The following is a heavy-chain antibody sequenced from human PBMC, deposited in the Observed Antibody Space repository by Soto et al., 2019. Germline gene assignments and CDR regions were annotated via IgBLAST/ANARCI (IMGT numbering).Heavy chain of an antibody. CDR2: IYHSGST. J-gene: IGHJ6*02. CDR3: ARDSSIYGSGTYTQQPSQSYYGMDV. CDR1: GDSISSGDYY. V-gene: IGHV4-30-4*01. Sequence: QVQLQESSPGLVKPSQTLSLTCTVSGDSISSGDYYWSWIRQPPGKGLEWIGYIYHSGSTYYNLSLKSRVTISLDKSKNQFSLKVSSVTDADTAVYYCARDSSIYGSGTYTQQPSQSYYGMDVWGQGTTVTVSS. D-gene: IGHD3-10*01.